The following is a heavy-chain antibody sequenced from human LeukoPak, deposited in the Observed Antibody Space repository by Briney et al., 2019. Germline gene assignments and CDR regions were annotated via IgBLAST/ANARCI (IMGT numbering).Heavy chain of an antibody. CDR1: GYTFTSYD. V-gene: IGHV1-8*01. CDR2: MNPNSGNT. Sequence: ASVKVSCKASGYTFTSYDINWVRQATGQGLEWTGWMNPNSGNTGYAQKFQGRVTMTRNTSISTAYMELSSLRSEDTAVYYCARGRRLRGWYPNNWFDPWGQGTLVTVSS. J-gene: IGHJ5*02. D-gene: IGHD6-19*01. CDR3: ARGRRLRGWYPNNWFDP.